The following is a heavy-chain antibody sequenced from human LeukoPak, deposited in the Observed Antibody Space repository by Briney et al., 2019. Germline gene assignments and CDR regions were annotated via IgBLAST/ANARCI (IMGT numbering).Heavy chain of an antibody. D-gene: IGHD7-27*01. J-gene: IGHJ4*02. Sequence: ASVKVSCKASGYTFTTYAMNWVRQAPGQGLEWMGWINTNTGNPTYAQGFTGRFVFSLDMSVSTAYLQITSLKAEDTAVYYCARDTGDTTYYFDYWDQGTLVTVSS. CDR2: INTNTGNP. V-gene: IGHV7-4-1*02. CDR1: GYTFTTYA. CDR3: ARDTGDTTYYFDY.